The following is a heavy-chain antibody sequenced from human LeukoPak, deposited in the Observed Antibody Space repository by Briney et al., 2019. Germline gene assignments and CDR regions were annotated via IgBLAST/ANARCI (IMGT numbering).Heavy chain of an antibody. Sequence: GGSLRLSCAASGFTFSRYSMNWVRQAPGKGLEWVSSMSSSSGLIYYGDSVKGRFTVSRDSAKRSLYLRMNSLRADDTAVYYCAREFDGSASGAGYWGQGTLVTVSS. V-gene: IGHV3-21*01. CDR1: GFTFSRYS. D-gene: IGHD1-26*01. CDR2: MSSSSGLI. CDR3: AREFDGSASGAGY. J-gene: IGHJ4*02.